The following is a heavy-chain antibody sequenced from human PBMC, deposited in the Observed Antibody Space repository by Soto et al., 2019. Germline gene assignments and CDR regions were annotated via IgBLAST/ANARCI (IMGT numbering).Heavy chain of an antibody. CDR3: ARVQHSSGSYRWFDP. V-gene: IGHV4-4*07. CDR1: GGSISGYY. D-gene: IGHD6-19*01. Sequence: PLGTPSLPLTVSGGSISGYYWTWIRPPAGKGLEYIGRIYSSGSTNFSPSLKSRVTMSVDTSQNQFSLKLTSMTAADTAVYYCARVQHSSGSYRWFDPWGQGTLVTVSS. J-gene: IGHJ5*02. CDR2: IYSSGST.